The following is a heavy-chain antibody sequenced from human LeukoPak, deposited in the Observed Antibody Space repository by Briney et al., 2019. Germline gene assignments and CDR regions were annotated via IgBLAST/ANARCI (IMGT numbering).Heavy chain of an antibody. CDR3: ARFYYGSGGYPDY. CDR1: GYSFTNYW. J-gene: IGHJ4*02. Sequence: GESLKISCKGSGYSFTNYWIAWVRQMPGKGLEWMGIVYPGDSDAKYSPSFQGQVLISADKSISTASLQWFSLKASDTAMYYCARFYYGSGGYPDYWGQGTLVTVPS. V-gene: IGHV5-51*03. D-gene: IGHD3-10*01. CDR2: VYPGDSDA.